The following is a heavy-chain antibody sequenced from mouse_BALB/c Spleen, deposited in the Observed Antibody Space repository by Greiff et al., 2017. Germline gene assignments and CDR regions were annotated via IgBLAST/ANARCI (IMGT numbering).Heavy chain of an antibody. CDR2: INPGSGGT. CDR1: GYAFTNYL. D-gene: IGHD1-1*01. CDR3: ARGRGSSYLFAY. J-gene: IGHJ3*01. Sequence: VQLQQSGAELVRPGTSVKVSCKASGYAFTNYLIEWVKQRPGQGLEWIGVINPGSGGTNYNEKFKAKATLTADKSSSTAYMQLSSLTSDDSAVYLCARGRGSSYLFAYWGQGTLVTVSA. V-gene: IGHV1-54*01.